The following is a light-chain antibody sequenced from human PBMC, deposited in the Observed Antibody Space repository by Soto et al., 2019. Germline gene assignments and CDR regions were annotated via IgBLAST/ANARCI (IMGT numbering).Light chain of an antibody. CDR2: DAS. J-gene: IGKJ1*01. Sequence: EVVMTQSPATLSVSPGERATLSCRASQSVSSNLAWFQQKPGQAPRLLIYDASSRATGIPDRFSGSGSGTDFTLTISRLEPEDFAVYYCQQYLSSPWTFGQGTKVDIK. CDR1: QSVSSN. CDR3: QQYLSSPWT. V-gene: IGKV3-20*01.